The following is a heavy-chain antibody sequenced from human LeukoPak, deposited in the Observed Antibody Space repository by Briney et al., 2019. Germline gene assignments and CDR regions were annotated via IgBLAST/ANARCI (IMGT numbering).Heavy chain of an antibody. V-gene: IGHV3-23*01. CDR1: GFTFSSYA. CDR3: AKDPNGPITMVRGVDY. D-gene: IGHD3-10*01. CDR2: ISGSGGST. J-gene: IGHJ4*02. Sequence: GGSLRLSCAASGFTFSSYAMSWVRQAPGKGLEWVSAISGSGGSTYYADSVKGRFTISRDNSKNTLYLQMNSLRAEDTAVYYCAKDPNGPITMVRGVDYWGQGTLVTVSS.